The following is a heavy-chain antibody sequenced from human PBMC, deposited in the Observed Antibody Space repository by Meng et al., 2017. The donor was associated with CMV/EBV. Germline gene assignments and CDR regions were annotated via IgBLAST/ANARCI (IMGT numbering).Heavy chain of an antibody. V-gene: IGHV1-2*02. Sequence: SVKVSCKASGYTFTAHYFHWVRQAPGQGLEWMGWIHPHRGDTNYAQQFQGRVTLTRDTSINTGYMELTRLTSDDTAVYYCARDNNWGPDYWGQGTLVTVSS. CDR2: IHPHRGDT. CDR1: GYTFTAHY. CDR3: ARDNNWGPDY. J-gene: IGHJ4*02. D-gene: IGHD7-27*01.